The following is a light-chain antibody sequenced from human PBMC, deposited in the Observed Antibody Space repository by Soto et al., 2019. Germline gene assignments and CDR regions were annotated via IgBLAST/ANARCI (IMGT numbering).Light chain of an antibody. CDR3: QQYNNWWT. Sequence: EIVMTQSPATLSVSPGERATLSCRASQSVSNNLAWYQKKPGQAPRLLIYGASTRATGIPARFSGSGSGTEFKLTISSLLSEDFAVYYCQQYNNWWTFGQGTKVEIK. J-gene: IGKJ1*01. V-gene: IGKV3-15*01. CDR2: GAS. CDR1: QSVSNN.